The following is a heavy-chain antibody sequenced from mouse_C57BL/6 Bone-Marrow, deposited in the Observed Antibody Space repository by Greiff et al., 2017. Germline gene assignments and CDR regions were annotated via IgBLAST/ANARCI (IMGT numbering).Heavy chain of an antibody. J-gene: IGHJ1*03. CDR1: GYTFTDYE. V-gene: IGHV1-15*01. Sequence: VQLQESGAELVRPGASVTLSCKASGYTFTDYEMHWVKQTPVHGLEWIGAIDPETGGTAYNQKFKGKAILTADKSSSTAYIELRSLTSEDSAVYYCTSPRWYFEVWGTGTTVTVTS. CDR3: TSPRWYFEV. CDR2: IDPETGGT.